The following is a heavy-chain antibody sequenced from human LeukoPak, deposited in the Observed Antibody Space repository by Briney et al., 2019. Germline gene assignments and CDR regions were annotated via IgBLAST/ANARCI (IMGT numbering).Heavy chain of an antibody. J-gene: IGHJ5*02. CDR3: ARDRVDFWSGYPINWFDP. CDR2: VSTGSNYI. Sequence: GGSLRLSCTASGFTFSSYSLNWVRQAPGKGLEWVSSVSTGSNYIYYADSVKGRFTISRDNDKNSLYLQMNSLRVEDTAVYYCARDRVDFWSGYPINWFDPWGQGTLVTVSS. V-gene: IGHV3-21*01. CDR1: GFTFSSYS. D-gene: IGHD3-3*01.